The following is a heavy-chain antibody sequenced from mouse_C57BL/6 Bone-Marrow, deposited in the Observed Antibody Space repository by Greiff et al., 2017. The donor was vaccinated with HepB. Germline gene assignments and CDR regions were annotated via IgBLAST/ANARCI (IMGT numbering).Heavy chain of an antibody. D-gene: IGHD1-1*01. CDR3: VTGSSYDWYFDV. CDR2: IRSKSSNYAT. V-gene: IGHV10-3*01. J-gene: IGHJ1*03. CDR1: GFTFNTYA. Sequence: LVESGGGLVQPKGSLKLSCAASGFTFNTYAMHWVRQAPGKGLEWVARIRSKSSNYATYYADSVKDRFTISRDGSQSMLYLQMNNLKTEDTAMYYCVTGSSYDWYFDVWGTGTTVTVSS.